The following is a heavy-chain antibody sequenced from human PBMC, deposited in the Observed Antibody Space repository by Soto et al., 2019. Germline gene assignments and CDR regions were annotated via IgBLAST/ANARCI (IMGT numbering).Heavy chain of an antibody. CDR1: GGTFSSYA. D-gene: IGHD3-22*01. CDR2: IIPIFGTA. CDR3: ARGRETYYYDSSGYTFDY. J-gene: IGHJ4*02. V-gene: IGHV1-69*13. Sequence: GASVKVSCKASGGTFSSYAISWVRQAPGQGLEWVGGIIPIFGTANYAQKFQGRVTITADESTSTAYMELSSLRSEDTAVYYCARGRETYYYDSSGYTFDYWGQGTLVTVSS.